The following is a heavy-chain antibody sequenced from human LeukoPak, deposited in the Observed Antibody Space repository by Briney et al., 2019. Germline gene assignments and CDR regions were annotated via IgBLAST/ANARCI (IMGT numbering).Heavy chain of an antibody. CDR2: IKLDVSET. CDR1: GFTFSSYW. Sequence: GGSLRLSCAASGFTFSSYWMTWVRQAPGKGLEWVANIKLDVSETYYVDSVRGRFTISRDNTKNSLYLQMDSLRAEDTAVYYCATHLNYDFWSGPFDYWGQGTLVTVSS. J-gene: IGHJ4*02. CDR3: ATHLNYDFWSGPFDY. D-gene: IGHD3-3*01. V-gene: IGHV3-7*01.